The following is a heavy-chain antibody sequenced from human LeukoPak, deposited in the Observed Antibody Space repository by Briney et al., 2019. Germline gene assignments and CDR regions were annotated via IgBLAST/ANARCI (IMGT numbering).Heavy chain of an antibody. CDR2: IYYSGST. J-gene: IGHJ4*02. CDR1: VGSISSYF. V-gene: IGHV4-59*08. D-gene: IGHD3-16*01. CDR3: ARGDYFDY. Sequence: SETLSLTCTVSVGSISSYFWSWIRQPPGKGLEWIGHIYYSGSTNYNPSLKSRVTISLDTSKNHFSLKLSSVTAADTAVYYCARGDYFDYWAREPWSPSPQ.